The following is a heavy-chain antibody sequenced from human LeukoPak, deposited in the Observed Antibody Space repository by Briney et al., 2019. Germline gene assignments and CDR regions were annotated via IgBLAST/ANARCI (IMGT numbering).Heavy chain of an antibody. Sequence: SETLSLTCAVYGGSFSGYYWSWIRQPPGKGLEWIGEINHSGSTNYNPSLKSRVTISVDTSKNQFSLKLSSVTAADTAVYYCARPSSGWRYYYYMDVWGKGTTVTVSS. D-gene: IGHD6-19*01. J-gene: IGHJ6*03. CDR2: INHSGST. CDR3: ARPSSGWRYYYYMDV. CDR1: GGSFSGYY. V-gene: IGHV4-34*01.